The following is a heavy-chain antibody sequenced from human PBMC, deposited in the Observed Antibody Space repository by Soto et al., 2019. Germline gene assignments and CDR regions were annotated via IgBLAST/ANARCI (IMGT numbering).Heavy chain of an antibody. V-gene: IGHV1-3*01. J-gene: IGHJ4*02. CDR2: INAGNGDT. D-gene: IGHD4-4*01. CDR1: GYIFTSYA. CDR3: ARELQGLYYFDF. Sequence: ASVKVSCKTSGYIFTSYAMHWVRQAPGQRLEWMGWINAGNGDTKYSQKFQGRVTITRDTSANTAFMELSSLRSEDTAIYYCARELQGLYYFDFWGQGALVTVSS.